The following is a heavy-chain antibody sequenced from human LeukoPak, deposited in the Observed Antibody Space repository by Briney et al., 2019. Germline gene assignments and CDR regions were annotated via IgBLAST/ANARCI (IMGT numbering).Heavy chain of an antibody. CDR1: GGTFSSYA. J-gene: IGHJ4*02. Sequence: ASVKVSCKASGGTFSSYAISWVRQAPGQGLEWMGGIIPIFGTANYAQKFQGRVTITADESTSTAYMELSSLRSEDTAVYYCARAQRSYYYDSSGYHSDYWGQGTLVTVSS. V-gene: IGHV1-69*01. D-gene: IGHD3-22*01. CDR2: IIPIFGTA. CDR3: ARAQRSYYYDSSGYHSDY.